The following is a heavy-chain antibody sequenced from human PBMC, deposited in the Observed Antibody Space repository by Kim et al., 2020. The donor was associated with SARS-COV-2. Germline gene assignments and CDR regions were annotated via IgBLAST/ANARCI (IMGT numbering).Heavy chain of an antibody. V-gene: IGHV2-70*11. Sequence: QTLSLTCTFSGFSLSTSGMCVSWIRQPPGKALEWLARIDWDDYKYYSTSLKTRLTISKDTSKNQVVLTMTNMDPVDTATYYCARMHAGLVAFDIWGQGTMVTVSS. CDR3: ARMHAGLVAFDI. CDR2: IDWDDYK. J-gene: IGHJ3*02. CDR1: GFSLSTSGMC. D-gene: IGHD3-16*01.